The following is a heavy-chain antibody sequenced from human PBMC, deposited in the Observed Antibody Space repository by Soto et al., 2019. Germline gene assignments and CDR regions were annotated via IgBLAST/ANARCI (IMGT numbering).Heavy chain of an antibody. CDR3: ARDFSIIAVAGTRSYYGMDV. CDR1: GFTFSSYA. Sequence: GGSLRLSCAASGFTFSSYAMHWVRQAPGKGLEWVAVISYDGSNKYYADSVKGRFTISRDNSKNTLYLQMNSLRAEDTAVYYCARDFSIIAVAGTRSYYGMDVWGQGTTVTVSS. V-gene: IGHV3-30-3*01. J-gene: IGHJ6*02. D-gene: IGHD6-19*01. CDR2: ISYDGSNK.